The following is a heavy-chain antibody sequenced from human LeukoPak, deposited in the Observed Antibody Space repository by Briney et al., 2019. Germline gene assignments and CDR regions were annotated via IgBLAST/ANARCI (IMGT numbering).Heavy chain of an antibody. CDR2: ISYDGSNK. J-gene: IGHJ4*02. CDR1: GFTFSSYA. V-gene: IGHV3-30*04. CDR3: AIDAGISDY. D-gene: IGHD1-14*01. Sequence: PGGSLRLSCAASGFTFSSYAMHWVRQAPGKGLEWVAVISYDGSNKYYADSVKGRFTISRDNSKNTLYLQMNSLRAEDTAVYYCAIDAGISDYWGQGTLVTVSS.